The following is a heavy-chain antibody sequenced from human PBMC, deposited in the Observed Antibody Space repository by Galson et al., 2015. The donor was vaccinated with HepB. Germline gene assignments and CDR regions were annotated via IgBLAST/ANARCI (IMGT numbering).Heavy chain of an antibody. CDR2: IYYSGST. D-gene: IGHD6-6*01. Sequence: SETLSLTCTVSGGSISSSSYYWGWIRQPPGKGLEWIGSIYYSGSTYYNPSLKSRVTISVDTSKNQFSLKLSSVIAADTAVYYCARLGYSSSSDDAFDIWGQGTMVTVSS. CDR1: GGSISSSSYY. J-gene: IGHJ3*02. V-gene: IGHV4-39*01. CDR3: ARLGYSSSSDDAFDI.